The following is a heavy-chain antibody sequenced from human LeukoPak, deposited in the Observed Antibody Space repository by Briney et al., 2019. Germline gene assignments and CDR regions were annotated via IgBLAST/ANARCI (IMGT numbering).Heavy chain of an antibody. CDR1: GFTFKSSS. J-gene: IGHJ4*01. CDR2: IGHFTGDI. Sequence: GGSLRLSCVATGFTFKSSSMSWVRQAPRKGLEWVAFIGHFTGDIFYADSVKGRFNISRDDAKDSVYLQMNSLRVDDTAVYFCARDPYTGSMFDYWGHGTLVTVSS. V-gene: IGHV3-21*01. CDR3: ARDPYTGSMFDY. D-gene: IGHD1-1*01.